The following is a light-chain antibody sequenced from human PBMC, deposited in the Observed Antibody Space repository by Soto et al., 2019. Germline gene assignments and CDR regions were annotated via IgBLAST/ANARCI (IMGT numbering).Light chain of an antibody. V-gene: IGKV3-15*01. Sequence: EIVMTQSPATLSVSPGERATLSCRASQSVNSNLAWNQQKPGQAPTLLIYDASTRATGIPVRFSGSGSGTEFTLTISNLQSEDFAVYYCQQFDNRPPVTFGQGTRLEIK. CDR3: QQFDNRPPVT. CDR1: QSVNSN. CDR2: DAS. J-gene: IGKJ5*01.